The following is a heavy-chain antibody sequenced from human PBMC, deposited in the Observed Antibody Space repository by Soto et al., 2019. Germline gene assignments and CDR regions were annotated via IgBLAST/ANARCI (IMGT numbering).Heavy chain of an antibody. CDR3: ATSYYDILTGYHIGNGMDV. D-gene: IGHD3-9*01. J-gene: IGHJ6*02. CDR1: GGTFSSYA. Sequence: GASVKVSCKASGGTFSSYAISWVRQAPGQGLEWMGGIIPIFGTANYAQKFQGRVTITADKSTSTAYMELSSLRSEDTAVYYCATSYYDILTGYHIGNGMDVWGQGTTVT. CDR2: IIPIFGTA. V-gene: IGHV1-69*06.